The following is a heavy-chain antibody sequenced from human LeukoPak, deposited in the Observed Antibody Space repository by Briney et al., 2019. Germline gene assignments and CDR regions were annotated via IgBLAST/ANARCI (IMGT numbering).Heavy chain of an antibody. Sequence: SETLSLTCTVSGGSISSSSYYWGWIRQPPGMGLEWIGSIYYSGSTYYNPSLKRRVTISVDTSKNQFSLKLSSVTAADTAVYYCARHGAAAGTASFSYWGQGTLVTVSS. CDR1: GGSISSSSYY. V-gene: IGHV4-39*01. CDR3: ARHGAAAGTASFSY. D-gene: IGHD6-13*01. CDR2: IYYSGST. J-gene: IGHJ4*02.